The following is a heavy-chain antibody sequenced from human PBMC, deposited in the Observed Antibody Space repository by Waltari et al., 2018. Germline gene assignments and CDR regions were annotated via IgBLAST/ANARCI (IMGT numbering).Heavy chain of an antibody. J-gene: IGHJ3*02. CDR2: IVPILGVA. Sequence: QVQLVQSGAEVKKPGSSVKVSCKASGGTFSTYNINWVRQAPGQGLEWMGGIVPILGVANYAQKFQGRVTIIADESTTTAYMELRSLTSEDTAVYFCARGHRWEVLEGDAFQIWGQGTMVTVSS. V-gene: IGHV1-69*16. CDR1: GGTFSTYN. D-gene: IGHD1-26*01. CDR3: ARGHRWEVLEGDAFQI.